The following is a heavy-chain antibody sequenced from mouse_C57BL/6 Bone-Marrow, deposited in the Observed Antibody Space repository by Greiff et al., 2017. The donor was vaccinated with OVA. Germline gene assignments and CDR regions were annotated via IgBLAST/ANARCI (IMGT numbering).Heavy chain of an antibody. D-gene: IGHD3-3*01. V-gene: IGHV5-16*01. CDR3: ARWGWDWYFDV. J-gene: IGHJ1*01. CDR2: INYDGSST. CDR1: GFTFSDYY. Sequence: EVKLMESEGGLVQPGSSMKLSCTASGFTFSDYYMAWVRQVPEKGLEWVANINYDGSSTYYLDSLKSRFIITRDNAKNILYLQMSSLKSEDTSTYYCARWGWDWYFDVWGAETTVSVSS.